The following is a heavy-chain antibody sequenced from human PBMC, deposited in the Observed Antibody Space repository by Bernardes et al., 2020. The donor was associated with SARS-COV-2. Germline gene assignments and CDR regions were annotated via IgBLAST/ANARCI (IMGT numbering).Heavy chain of an antibody. V-gene: IGHV3-48*03. CDR1: GFTFSSYE. J-gene: IGHJ4*02. CDR3: ARARIAAAVCYY. CDR2: ISSSGSTI. Sequence: GGSLRLSCAASGFTFSSYEMNWVRQAPGKGLEWVSYISSSGSTIYYADSVKGRFTISRDNAKNSLYLQMNSLRAEDTAVYYCARARIAAAVCYYWGQGTLVTVSS. D-gene: IGHD6-13*01.